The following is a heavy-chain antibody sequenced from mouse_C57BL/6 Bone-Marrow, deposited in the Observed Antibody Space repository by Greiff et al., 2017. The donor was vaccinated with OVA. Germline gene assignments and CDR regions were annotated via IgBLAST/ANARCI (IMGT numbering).Heavy chain of an antibody. CDR2: ILPGSGST. V-gene: IGHV1-9*01. Sequence: VQLQQSGAELMKPGASVKLSCKATGYTFTGYWIEWVKQRPGHGLEWIGEILPGSGSTNYNEKFKGKATFTADISSNTAYMQLSSLTTEDSAIYYCARRQLRLRFAYWGQGTLVTVSA. CDR1: GYTFTGYW. D-gene: IGHD3-2*02. J-gene: IGHJ3*01. CDR3: ARRQLRLRFAY.